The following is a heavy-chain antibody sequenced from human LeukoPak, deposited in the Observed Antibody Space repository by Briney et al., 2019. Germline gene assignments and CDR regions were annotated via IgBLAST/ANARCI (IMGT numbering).Heavy chain of an antibody. CDR3: ARVDGDYEAYYFDY. J-gene: IGHJ4*02. V-gene: IGHV1-2*02. CDR1: GYTFTGYY. CDR2: INPNSGGT. D-gene: IGHD4-17*01. Sequence: ASVKVSCKASGYTFTGYYMHWVRQAPGQGLEWMGWINPNSGGTNYAQKFQGRVTMTRDTSISTAYMELSRLRSEDTAVYYCARVDGDYEAYYFDYWGQGTLVTVSS.